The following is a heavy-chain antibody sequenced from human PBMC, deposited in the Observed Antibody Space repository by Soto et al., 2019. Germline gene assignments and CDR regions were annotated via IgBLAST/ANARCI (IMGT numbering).Heavy chain of an antibody. Sequence: PGESLKISCMGSGYKVSTWHNFTSYWIAWVRQMPGEGLEWMGIIYPGDSDTRYSPSFQGQVTISADKSISTAYLQWSSLKASDTAMYYCVRTESGYSYGFADVWGQGTTVTVSS. CDR1: GYKVSTWHNFTSYW. CDR3: VRTESGYSYGFADV. CDR2: IYPGDSDT. V-gene: IGHV5-51*01. D-gene: IGHD5-18*01. J-gene: IGHJ6*02.